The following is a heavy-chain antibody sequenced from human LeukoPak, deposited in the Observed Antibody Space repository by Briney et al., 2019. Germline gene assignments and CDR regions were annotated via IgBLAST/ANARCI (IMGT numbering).Heavy chain of an antibody. D-gene: IGHD5-12*01. CDR3: ARDRATAPLDY. CDR1: GGSFSGYY. J-gene: IGHJ4*02. Sequence: SETLSLTCAVYGGSFSGYYWSWIRQPPGKGLEWIGEINHSGSTNYNPSLKSRVTISVETSKNQFSLKLSSVTAADTAVYYCARDRATAPLDYWGQGTLVTVSS. V-gene: IGHV4-34*01. CDR2: INHSGST.